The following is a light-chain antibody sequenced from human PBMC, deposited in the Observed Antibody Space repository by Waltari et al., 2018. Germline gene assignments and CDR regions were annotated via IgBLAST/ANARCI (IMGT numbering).Light chain of an antibody. J-gene: IGLJ3*02. CDR3: MIWDSSAWV. CDR2: YRSDSDK. CDR1: SGIDVGTYR. Sequence: QAVLTQPSSLSASPGASASLTCTLRSGIDVGTYRIYWYRQKPGSPPHYLLRYRSDSDKQQGSGVPSRFSGSKDASANAGILLISGLQSDDEADYYCMIWDSSAWVFGGGTKLTVL. V-gene: IGLV5-45*03.